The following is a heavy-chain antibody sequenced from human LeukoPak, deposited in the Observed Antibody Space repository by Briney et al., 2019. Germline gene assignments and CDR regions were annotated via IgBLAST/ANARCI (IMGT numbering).Heavy chain of an antibody. CDR3: TRSLPAAMFSLDY. D-gene: IGHD2-2*01. CDR2: IYYSGST. J-gene: IGHJ4*02. V-gene: IGHV4-59*01. Sequence: KPSETLSLTCTVSGNSISGYYWSWLRQPPGKRLEGIGYIYYSGSTNYSPSLKTRVTISVDKSKNQFSLKLTSVTAADTAVYYCTRSLPAAMFSLDYWGQGTLVTVSS. CDR1: GNSISGYY.